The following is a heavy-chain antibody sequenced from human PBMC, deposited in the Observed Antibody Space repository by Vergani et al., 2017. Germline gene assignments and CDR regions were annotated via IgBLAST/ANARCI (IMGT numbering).Heavy chain of an antibody. CDR1: GGSISRSSYY. Sequence: QLQLQESGPGLVKPSETLSLTCTVSGGSISRSSYYWGWIRQPPGKGLEWIGSIYYSGSTYYNPSLKSRVTISVDTSKNQFSLKLSSVTAADTAVYYCARPYSSGWYYFDYWGQGTLVTVSS. V-gene: IGHV4-39*01. D-gene: IGHD6-19*01. CDR3: ARPYSSGWYYFDY. CDR2: IYYSGST. J-gene: IGHJ4*02.